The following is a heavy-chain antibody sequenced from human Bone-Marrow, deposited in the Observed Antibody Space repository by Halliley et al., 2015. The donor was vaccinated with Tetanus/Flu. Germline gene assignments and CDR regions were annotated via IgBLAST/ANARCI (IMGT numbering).Heavy chain of an antibody. CDR1: GYTFTTYW. CDR2: IYPGDFDT. D-gene: IGHD6-13*01. CDR3: ARLIVMAAGGYHFDF. Sequence: QLVQSGAEVKKPGESLKISCKGSGYTFTTYWIGWVRQMPGKGLEWMGIIYPGDFDTRYSPSFQGQVTISADKSISTAFLQWSSLKASDTAIYYCARLIVMAAGGYHFDFWGQGTLVTVSS. V-gene: IGHV5-51*01. J-gene: IGHJ4*02.